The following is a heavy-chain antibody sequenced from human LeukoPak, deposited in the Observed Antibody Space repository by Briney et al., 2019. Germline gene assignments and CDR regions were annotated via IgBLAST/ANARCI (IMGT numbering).Heavy chain of an antibody. CDR3: ASLRGYSGYAGVDAFDI. Sequence: SSETLSLTCRVSGVSISSGSNYWGWIRQPPGKTLEWIGSIYSSGSTYYNSSLKSRVIILIDTAKNHFSLNLSSVTAADTAVYYCASLRGYSGYAGVDAFDIWGQGTMVTVSS. V-gene: IGHV4-39*07. CDR1: GVSISSGSNY. D-gene: IGHD5-12*01. CDR2: IYSSGST. J-gene: IGHJ3*02.